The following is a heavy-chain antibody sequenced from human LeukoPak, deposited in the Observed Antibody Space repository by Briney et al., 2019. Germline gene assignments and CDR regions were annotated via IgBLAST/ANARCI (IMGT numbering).Heavy chain of an antibody. CDR2: ISYDSAIK. CDR3: ARGRWGSGYYFDR. V-gene: IGHV3-48*01. CDR1: GFTLSTDS. Sequence: GGSLRLSCAASGFTLSTDSMNWVRQAPGKGLEWISYISYDSAIKYYADSVRGRFTISRDNAKNSLSLQMHSLRAEDTAVCYCARGRWGSGYYFDRWGPGTLVTVSS. J-gene: IGHJ4*02. D-gene: IGHD6-25*01.